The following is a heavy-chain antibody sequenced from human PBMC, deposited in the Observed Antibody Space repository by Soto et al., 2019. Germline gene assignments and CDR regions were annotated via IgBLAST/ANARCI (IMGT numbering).Heavy chain of an antibody. V-gene: IGHV1-2*02. J-gene: IGHJ5*02. CDR1: GYTFTGYY. D-gene: IGHD3-3*01. CDR3: ERDYDFWSGYYSNWFDP. Sequence: GASVKGSFQAFGYTFTGYYMHWGRQAPGQGLEWMGWINPNSGGTNYAQKFQGRVTMTRDTSISTAYMELSRLRSDDTAVYYCERDYDFWSGYYSNWFDPWGQGTLVTVSS. CDR2: INPNSGGT.